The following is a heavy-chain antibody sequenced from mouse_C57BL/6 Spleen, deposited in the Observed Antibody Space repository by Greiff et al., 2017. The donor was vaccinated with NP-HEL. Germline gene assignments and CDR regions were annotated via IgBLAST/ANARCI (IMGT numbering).Heavy chain of an antibody. CDR1: GFTFTDYY. Sequence: EVQRVESGGGLVQPGGSLSLSCAASGFTFTDYYMSWVRQPPGKALEWLGFIRNKANGYTTEYSASVKGRFTISRDNSQSILYLQMNALRAEDSATYYCARSPDGYYPFDYWGQGTTLTVSS. J-gene: IGHJ2*01. CDR3: ARSPDGYYPFDY. D-gene: IGHD2-3*01. CDR2: IRNKANGYTT. V-gene: IGHV7-3*01.